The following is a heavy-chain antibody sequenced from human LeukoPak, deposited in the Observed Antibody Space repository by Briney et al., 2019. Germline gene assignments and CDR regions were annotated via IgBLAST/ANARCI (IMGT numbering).Heavy chain of an antibody. CDR2: INTYNGKT. J-gene: IGHJ4*02. D-gene: IGHD6-13*01. CDR1: GYTFTSYG. CDR3: ARGPIAAAGDS. Sequence: GASVKVPCKASGYTFTSYGITWVRQAPGQGLEWMGWINTYNGKTNYTQKLQGRVTMTTDTSTSTAYMELRSLRSDDTALYYCARGPIAAAGDSWGQGTLVTVSS. V-gene: IGHV1-18*01.